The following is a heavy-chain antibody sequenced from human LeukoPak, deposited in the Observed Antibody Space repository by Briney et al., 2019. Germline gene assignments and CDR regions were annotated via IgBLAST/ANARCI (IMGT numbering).Heavy chain of an antibody. Sequence: GSSVKVSCKASGGTFSSYAISWVRQAPGQGLEWIGRIIPIFGTANYAQKFQGRVTITTDESTSTAYMELSSLRSEDTAVYYCARSNQRPPYYYYMDVWGKGTTVTVSS. CDR1: GGTFSSYA. J-gene: IGHJ6*03. D-gene: IGHD1-14*01. CDR2: IIPIFGTA. CDR3: ARSNQRPPYYYYMDV. V-gene: IGHV1-69*05.